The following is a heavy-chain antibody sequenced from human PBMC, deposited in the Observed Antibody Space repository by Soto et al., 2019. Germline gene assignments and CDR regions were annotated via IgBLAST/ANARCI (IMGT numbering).Heavy chain of an antibody. CDR3: ARDLTNRDYYYYGMDV. CDR1: GFTFSSYA. J-gene: IGHJ6*02. CDR2: ISYDGSNK. D-gene: IGHD7-27*01. Sequence: GGSLRLSCAASGFTFSSYAMHWVRQAPGKGLEWVAVISYDGSNKYYADSVKGRFTISRDNSKNTLYLQMNSLRAEDTAVYYCARDLTNRDYYYYGMDVWGQGTTVTVSS. V-gene: IGHV3-30-3*01.